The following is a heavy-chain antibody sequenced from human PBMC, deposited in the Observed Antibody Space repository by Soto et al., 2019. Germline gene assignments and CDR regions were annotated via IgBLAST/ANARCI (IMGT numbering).Heavy chain of an antibody. V-gene: IGHV5-51*01. CDR3: ARRSYSSGWYNYYYYGMDV. D-gene: IGHD6-19*01. CDR1: GYSFTSYW. CDR2: IYPGDSDT. J-gene: IGHJ6*02. Sequence: GESLKISCKGSGYSFTSYWIGWVRQMPGKGLEWMGIIYPGDSDTRYSPSFQGQVTISADKSISTAYLQWSSLKASDTAMYYCARRSYSSGWYNYYYYGMDVWGQGTTVTVSS.